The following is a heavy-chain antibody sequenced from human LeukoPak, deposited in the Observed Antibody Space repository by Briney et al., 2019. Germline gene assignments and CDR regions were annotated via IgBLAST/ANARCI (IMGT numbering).Heavy chain of an antibody. J-gene: IGHJ4*02. CDR2: ISSSSKTI. Sequence: GGSLRLSCAASGFTFSSYSMNWVRQAPGKGLEWVSYISSSSKTIYYADSVKGRFTISRDNSKNTLYLQMNSLRAEDAAIYYCATIGDRRTGELYRIDYWGQGTLVTVCS. CDR3: ATIGDRRTGELYRIDY. CDR1: GFTFSSYS. D-gene: IGHD7-27*01. V-gene: IGHV3-48*01.